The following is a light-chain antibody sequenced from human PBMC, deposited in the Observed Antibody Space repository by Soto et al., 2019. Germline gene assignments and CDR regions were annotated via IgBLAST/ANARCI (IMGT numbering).Light chain of an antibody. J-gene: IGLJ2*01. V-gene: IGLV2-14*01. CDR1: TSDVGDYNY. CDR3: SSYTSRSSVI. CDR2: NVS. Sequence: QSALTQPASVSGSPGQSITISCTATTSDVGDYNYVSWYQQYPGKAPKPIIYNVSNRPSGVSNRFSGSKSGDTASLTISGLQPEDEADYYCSSYTSRSSVIFGGGTKLTVL.